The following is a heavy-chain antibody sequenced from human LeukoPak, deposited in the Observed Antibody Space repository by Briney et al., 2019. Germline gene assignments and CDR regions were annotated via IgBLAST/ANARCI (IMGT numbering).Heavy chain of an antibody. J-gene: IGHJ4*02. CDR3: TRGGSSWYSVYFDY. Sequence: GGSLRLSCAASGFTFSSYSMNWVRQAPGKGLEWVSYISSSSSTIYYADSVKGRFTISRDNAKNSLYLQMNSLRAEDTAVYYCTRGGSSWYSVYFDYWGQGTLVTVSS. V-gene: IGHV3-48*04. D-gene: IGHD6-13*01. CDR1: GFTFSSYS. CDR2: ISSSSSTI.